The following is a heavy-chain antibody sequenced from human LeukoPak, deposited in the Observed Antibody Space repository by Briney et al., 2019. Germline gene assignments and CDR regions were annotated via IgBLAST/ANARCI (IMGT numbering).Heavy chain of an antibody. V-gene: IGHV4-39*01. D-gene: IGHD3-10*01. J-gene: IGHJ4*02. CDR2: IYYSGST. CDR3: ARRGITMVRGVLD. CDR1: GGSISSSSYY. Sequence: SETLSLTCTVSGGSISSSSYYRGWIRQPPGKGLEWIGSIYYSGSTYYNPSLKSRVTISVDTSKNQFSLKLSSVTAADTAVYYCARRGITMVRGVLDWGQGTLVTVSS.